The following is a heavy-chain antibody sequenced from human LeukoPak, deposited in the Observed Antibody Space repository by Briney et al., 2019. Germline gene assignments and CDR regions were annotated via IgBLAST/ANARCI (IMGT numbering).Heavy chain of an antibody. Sequence: SETLSLTCTVSGGSISSGDYYWSWIRQPPGKGLEWIGYIYYSGSTYYNPSLKSRVTISVDTSKNQFSLKLSSVTAANTAVYYCARDLNDAFDIWGQGTMVTVSS. CDR1: GGSISSGDYY. CDR3: ARDLNDAFDI. V-gene: IGHV4-30-4*08. J-gene: IGHJ3*02. CDR2: IYYSGST.